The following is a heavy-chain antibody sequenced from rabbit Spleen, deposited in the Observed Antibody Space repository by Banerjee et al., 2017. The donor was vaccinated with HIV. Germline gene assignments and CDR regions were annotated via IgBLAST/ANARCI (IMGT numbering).Heavy chain of an antibody. J-gene: IGHJ6*01. V-gene: IGHV1S39*01. CDR3: ARGSAAMTMVITGYYLSL. D-gene: IGHD2-1*01. Sequence: QEQLVESGGGLVQPGGTLTLTCKASGFDFNSYGVSWVRQGPGKGLEWIGYIDPIFGTTNYATWVNGRFTISKTSSTTVPLQMTSLTAPDTATYFCARGSAAMTMVITGYYLSLWGPGTLVTVS. CDR2: IDPIFGTT. CDR1: GFDFNSYG.